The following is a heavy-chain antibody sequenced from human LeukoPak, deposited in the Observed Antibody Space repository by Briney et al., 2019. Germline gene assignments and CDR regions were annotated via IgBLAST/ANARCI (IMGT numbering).Heavy chain of an antibody. CDR3: ARGAGAQRVDWFDP. J-gene: IGHJ5*02. CDR1: GFTFSNYA. CDR2: IIDDGRT. V-gene: IGHV3-23*01. Sequence: GGSLRLSCAASGFTFSNYAVTWVRQAPGKGLEWVSTIIDDGRTYYTDFVEGRFTVSRDDSKDTLYLQMNRLRAEDTAVYYCARGAGAQRVDWFDPWGQGTLVTVSS. D-gene: IGHD3-3*01.